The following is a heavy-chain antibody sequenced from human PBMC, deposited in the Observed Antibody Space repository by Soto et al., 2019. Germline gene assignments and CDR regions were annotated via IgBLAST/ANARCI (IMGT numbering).Heavy chain of an antibody. CDR2: ISGSGGRT. CDR1: GFTFSNYA. V-gene: IGHV3-23*01. D-gene: IGHD2-15*01. Sequence: GGSLRLSCAASGFTFSNYAMSWVRQAPGKGLEWVSTISGSGGRTFYADSVKGRFTISRDNSKNMLFLLMSSLRAEDTAVYYCAKGSGDSFDYWGQGTLVTVSS. J-gene: IGHJ4*02. CDR3: AKGSGDSFDY.